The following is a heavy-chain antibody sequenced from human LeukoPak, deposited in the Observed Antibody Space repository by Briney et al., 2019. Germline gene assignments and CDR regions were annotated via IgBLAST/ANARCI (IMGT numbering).Heavy chain of an antibody. CDR1: GYTLTELS. CDR2: FDPEDGET. CDR3: ATAHIQLWPPEYYYGMDV. J-gene: IGHJ6*02. Sequence: ASVKVSCKVSGYTLTELSMHWVRQAPGKGLEWMGGFDPEDGETIYAQKFQGRVTMTEGTSTDTAYMELSSLRSEDTAVYYCATAHIQLWPPEYYYGMDVWGQGTTVTVSS. D-gene: IGHD5-18*01. V-gene: IGHV1-24*01.